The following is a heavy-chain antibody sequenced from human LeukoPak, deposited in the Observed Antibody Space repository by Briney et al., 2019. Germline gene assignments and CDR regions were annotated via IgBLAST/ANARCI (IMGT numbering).Heavy chain of an antibody. CDR2: IYTTGNT. V-gene: IGHV4-61*09. CDR1: GGSISSGSYY. D-gene: IGHD3-16*02. J-gene: IGHJ6*03. CDR3: ASRYPYYYYMDV. Sequence: ASETLSLTCTVSGGSISSGSYYWSWIRQPAGKGLEWIGHIYTTGNTNYNPSLNSRVTISVDTSKNQFSLKLSSVTAADTAVYYCASRYPYYYYMDVWGKGTTVTVSS.